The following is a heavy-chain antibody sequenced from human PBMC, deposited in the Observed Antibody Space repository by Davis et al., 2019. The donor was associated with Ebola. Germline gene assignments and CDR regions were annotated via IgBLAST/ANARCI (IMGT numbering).Heavy chain of an antibody. Sequence: GGSLRLSCAASGFTFSSYSMNWVRQAPGKGLEWVSSISSSSSYIYYADSVKDRFTISRDNAKNSLYLQMNSLRAEDTAVYYCARIEKTYYDFWSGYYIDYYGMDVWGQGTTVTVSS. CDR2: ISSSSSYI. CDR3: ARIEKTYYDFWSGYYIDYYGMDV. J-gene: IGHJ6*02. V-gene: IGHV3-21*01. CDR1: GFTFSSYS. D-gene: IGHD3-3*01.